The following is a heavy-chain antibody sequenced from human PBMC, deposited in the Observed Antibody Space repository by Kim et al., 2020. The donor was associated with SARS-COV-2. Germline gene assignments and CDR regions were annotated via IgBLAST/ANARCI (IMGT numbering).Heavy chain of an antibody. D-gene: IGHD3-10*01. J-gene: IGHJ4*02. Sequence: YADSVKGRFTVSRVNPENTLYLQMSSLRAEDTAVYYCAKDSSFAESFSDSWGQGTQVTVSS. V-gene: IGHV3-23*01. CDR3: AKDSSFAESFSDS.